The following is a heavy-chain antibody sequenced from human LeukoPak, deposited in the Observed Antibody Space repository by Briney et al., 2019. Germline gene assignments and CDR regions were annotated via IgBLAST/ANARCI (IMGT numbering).Heavy chain of an antibody. CDR3: ARTNILTGYKRYYYYMDV. CDR1: GYTFTNYA. Sequence: ASVKVSCKASGYTFTNYAMNWVRQAPGQGLEWMGWINTNTGNPTYAQGFTGRFVFSLDTSVSTAYLQISSLKAEDTAVYYCARTNILTGYKRYYYYMDVWGKGTTVTVSS. V-gene: IGHV7-4-1*02. CDR2: INTNTGNP. D-gene: IGHD3-9*01. J-gene: IGHJ6*03.